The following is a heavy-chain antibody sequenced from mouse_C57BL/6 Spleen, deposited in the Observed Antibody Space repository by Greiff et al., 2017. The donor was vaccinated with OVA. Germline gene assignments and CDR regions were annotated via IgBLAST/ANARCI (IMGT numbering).Heavy chain of an antibody. D-gene: IGHD1-1*01. CDR2: ISDGGSYT. CDR3: ARDQSYGSSHWYFDV. J-gene: IGHJ1*03. CDR1: GFTFSSYA. Sequence: EVMLVESGGGLVKPGGSLKLSCAASGFTFSSYAMSWVRQTPEKRLEWVATISDGGSYTYYPDNVKGRFTISRDNAKNTLYLQMSHLKAEDTAMYYCARDQSYGSSHWYFDVWGTGTTVTVSS. V-gene: IGHV5-4*01.